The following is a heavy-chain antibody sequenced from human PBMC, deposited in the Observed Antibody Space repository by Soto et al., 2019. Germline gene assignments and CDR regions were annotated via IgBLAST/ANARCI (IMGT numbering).Heavy chain of an antibody. Sequence: SVKVSCEASGGTFSSYTISWVRQAPGQGLEWMGRIIPILGIANYAQKFQGRVTITADKSTSTAYMELSSLRSEDTAVYYCARDVLPNYDILTGYYNGWFDPWGQGTLVTVSS. D-gene: IGHD3-9*01. CDR3: ARDVLPNYDILTGYYNGWFDP. V-gene: IGHV1-69*04. CDR1: GGTFSSYT. CDR2: IIPILGIA. J-gene: IGHJ5*02.